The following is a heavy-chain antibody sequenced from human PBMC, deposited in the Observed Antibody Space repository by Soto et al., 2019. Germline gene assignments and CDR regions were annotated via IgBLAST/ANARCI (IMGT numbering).Heavy chain of an antibody. Sequence: QVQLVQSGAEVKKSGASVKVSCKASGYTFTGHYIHWVRQAPGQVLEWMGENGPNSGDTKYAQKFQGRVTMTRDTSITAVYMELSNLSPDDTAVYYCGRGRSGQVVIFYWGQGTLVTVYS. J-gene: IGHJ4*02. CDR2: NGPNSGDT. CDR1: GYTFTGHY. V-gene: IGHV1-2*02. D-gene: IGHD1-26*01. CDR3: GRGRSGQVVIFY.